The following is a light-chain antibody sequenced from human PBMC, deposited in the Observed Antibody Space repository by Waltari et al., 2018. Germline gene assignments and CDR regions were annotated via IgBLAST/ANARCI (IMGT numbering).Light chain of an antibody. J-gene: IGLJ2*01. CDR2: EES. Sequence: SYVLTQPPSVSVAPGKTARITCGGNKIGSKSVHWYLQRPGQAPVLVVYEESERPSGLPERFSGSNSGTTATLTISRVEAGDEADYYCQVWDSSSDHVVFGGGTKLTVL. V-gene: IGLV3-21*03. CDR3: QVWDSSSDHVV. CDR1: KIGSKS.